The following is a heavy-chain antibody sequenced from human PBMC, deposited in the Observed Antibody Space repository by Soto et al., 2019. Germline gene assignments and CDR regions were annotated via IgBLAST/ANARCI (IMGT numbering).Heavy chain of an antibody. CDR2: IYRGVAT. V-gene: IGHV3-53*01. D-gene: IGHD6-25*01. CDR3: ARDRSDSSRADSFDV. Sequence: GGSLRLSCAVSGFNVINTYMSWVRQAPGKGLEWVSVIYRGVATYYADSVRGRFTISRDNSKNTVFLQMNSLRAEDTAVYYCARDRSDSSRADSFDVWGQGTMVTVSS. J-gene: IGHJ3*01. CDR1: GFNVINTY.